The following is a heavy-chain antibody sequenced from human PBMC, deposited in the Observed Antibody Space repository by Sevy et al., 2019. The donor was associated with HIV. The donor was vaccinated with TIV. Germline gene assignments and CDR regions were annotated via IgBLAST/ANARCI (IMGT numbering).Heavy chain of an antibody. CDR3: ARDWNWNCGGYYYHYMDI. Sequence: GGSLRLSCTASGFSFDDYDINWVRQAPGKGLEWVSSIRGTSNYIYYTDSVKGRFTISRDNAKNSLYLQMNSLRAEDTAVYYCARDWNWNCGGYYYHYMDIWGKGTTVTVSS. J-gene: IGHJ6*03. CDR2: IRGTSNYI. V-gene: IGHV3-21*01. D-gene: IGHD1-7*01. CDR1: GFSFDDYD.